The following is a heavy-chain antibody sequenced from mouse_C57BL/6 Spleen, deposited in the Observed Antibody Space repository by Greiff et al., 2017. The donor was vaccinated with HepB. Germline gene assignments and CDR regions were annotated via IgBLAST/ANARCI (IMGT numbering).Heavy chain of an antibody. CDR3: ARGTTVPGVPWYFDV. Sequence: QVQLQQPGAELVKPGASVKVSCKASGYTFTSYWMHWVKQRPGQGLEWIGDIYPGGGYTNYNEKFKGKATLTADKSSSTAYMQFSSLTSEDSAIYYCARGTTVPGVPWYFDVWGTGTTVTVSS. D-gene: IGHD1-1*01. V-gene: IGHV1-53*01. CDR2: IYPGGGYT. CDR1: GYTFTSYW. J-gene: IGHJ1*03.